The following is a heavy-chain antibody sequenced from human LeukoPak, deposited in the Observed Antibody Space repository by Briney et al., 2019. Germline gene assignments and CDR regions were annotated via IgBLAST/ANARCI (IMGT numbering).Heavy chain of an antibody. D-gene: IGHD6-13*01. CDR2: IYYSGST. CDR1: GDSISSYY. Sequence: SETLSLTCTVSGDSISSYYWSWIRQPPGEGLEWIEYIYYSGSTNYNPSLKSRVTLSVDTSKNQFSLKLTSVTAADTAVYYCARDIAAVGTYFSYWGQGTLVTVSS. V-gene: IGHV4-59*01. J-gene: IGHJ4*02. CDR3: ARDIAAVGTYFSY.